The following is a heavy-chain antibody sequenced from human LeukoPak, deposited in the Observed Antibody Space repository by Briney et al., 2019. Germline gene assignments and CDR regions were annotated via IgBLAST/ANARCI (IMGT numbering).Heavy chain of an antibody. Sequence: GGSLRLSCAASGFTFTTYWMNWVRQAPGKGLEWVANINQDTSRKYYVDSVKGRFTISRDNAKNSVYLQMNSLRAEDTAVYYCAKDLGSSWTYEIDYWGQGTLVTVSS. CDR2: INQDTSRK. CDR1: GFTFTTYW. D-gene: IGHD6-13*01. CDR3: AKDLGSSWTYEIDY. V-gene: IGHV3-7*01. J-gene: IGHJ4*02.